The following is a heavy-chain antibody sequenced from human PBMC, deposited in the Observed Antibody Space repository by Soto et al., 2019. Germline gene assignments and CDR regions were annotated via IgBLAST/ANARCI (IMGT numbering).Heavy chain of an antibody. CDR3: ALLHRGGATYYSYYGMDV. V-gene: IGHV1-8*01. CDR1: GYTFTSYD. D-gene: IGHD1-26*01. J-gene: IGHJ6*02. Sequence: ASVKVSCKASGYTFTSYDINWVRQATGQGLEWMGWMNPNSGNTGYAQKFQGRVTMTRNTSISTAYMELSSLRSEDTAVYYCALLHRGGATYYSYYGMDVWGQGTTVTVSS. CDR2: MNPNSGNT.